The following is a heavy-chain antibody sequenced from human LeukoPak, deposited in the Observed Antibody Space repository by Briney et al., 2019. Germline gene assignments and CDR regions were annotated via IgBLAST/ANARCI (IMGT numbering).Heavy chain of an antibody. Sequence: SETLSLTCTVSGGSINSYYWTWIRQPPGKRREWMGYIYYSGTTSYNPSLKSRVTISLHTSKYQLSPCRSSVTAADTPAHFSARGHSYGYYAFDIWLRGRMVTVSS. J-gene: IGHJ3*02. V-gene: IGHV4-59*08. CDR2: IYYSGTT. CDR1: GGSINSYY. D-gene: IGHD5-18*01. CDR3: ARGHSYGYYAFDI.